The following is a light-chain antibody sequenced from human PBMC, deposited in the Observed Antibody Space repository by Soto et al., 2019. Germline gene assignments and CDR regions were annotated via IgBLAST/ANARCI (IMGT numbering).Light chain of an antibody. J-gene: IGKJ1*01. CDR2: GAS. V-gene: IGKV3-15*01. CDR1: QSVSSN. Sequence: EIVMTQSPATLSVSPVERATLSCRASQSVSSNLAWYQQKPGQAPRLLIYGASTRATGIPARFSGSGSGTEFTLTISSLQSEDFALYYCQHYNNWPRTFGQGTKVEIK. CDR3: QHYNNWPRT.